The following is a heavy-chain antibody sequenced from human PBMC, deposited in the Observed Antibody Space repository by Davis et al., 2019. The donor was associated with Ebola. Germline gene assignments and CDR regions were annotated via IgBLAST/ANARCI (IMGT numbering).Heavy chain of an antibody. CDR3: ARDSPVLTPDYYGMDV. CDR1: GYTFTGYY. V-gene: IGHV1-2*06. CDR2: INPNSGGT. Sequence: ASVKVSCKASGYTFTGYYMHWVRQAPGQGLEWMGRINPNSGGTNYAQKFQGRVTMTRDTSISTAYMELSRLRSDDTAVYYCARDSPVLTPDYYGMDVWGKGTTVTVSS. D-gene: IGHD2/OR15-2a*01. J-gene: IGHJ6*04.